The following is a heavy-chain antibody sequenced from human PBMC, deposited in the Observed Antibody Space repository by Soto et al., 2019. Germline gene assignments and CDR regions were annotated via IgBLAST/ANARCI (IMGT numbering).Heavy chain of an antibody. CDR1: GGIFSSYT. CDR3: ARGVNFDWLFVFDY. Sequence: QVQLVQSGAEVKKPGSSVKVSCKASGGIFSSYTISWVRQAPGQGLEWMGGIIPISGTANYAQKFQGSVTITADESTNTAYMEPSSLRSDDTAVYYCARGVNFDWLFVFDYWGQGTLVTVSS. V-gene: IGHV1-69*01. J-gene: IGHJ4*02. D-gene: IGHD3-9*01. CDR2: IIPISGTA.